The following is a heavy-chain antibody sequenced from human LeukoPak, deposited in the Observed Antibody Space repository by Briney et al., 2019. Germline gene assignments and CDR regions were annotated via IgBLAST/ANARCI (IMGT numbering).Heavy chain of an antibody. CDR1: GFTFSIYG. Sequence: GGSLRLSCAASGFTFSIYGMHWVRQAPGKGLEWVTFIRSDGTKTHYADSVKGRFTISRDNSKSTLFLQIDNLRVDDTAVYYCAKGRGKDGQNLFDYWGQGTLITVSS. CDR3: AKGRGKDGQNLFDY. V-gene: IGHV3-30*02. D-gene: IGHD5-24*01. J-gene: IGHJ4*02. CDR2: IRSDGTKT.